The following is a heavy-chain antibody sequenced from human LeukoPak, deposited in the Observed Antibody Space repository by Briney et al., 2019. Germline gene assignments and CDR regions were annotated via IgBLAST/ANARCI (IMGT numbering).Heavy chain of an antibody. Sequence: GGSLRLSCAASGFTFSSYGMHWVRQAPGKGLEWVAVISYDGSNKYYADSVKGRFTISRDNSKNTLNLQMNSLRAEDTAVYYCAKDLVYYDFWSGLRGHYYYYYGMDVWGQGTTVTVSS. J-gene: IGHJ6*02. CDR2: ISYDGSNK. D-gene: IGHD3-3*01. CDR3: AKDLVYYDFWSGLRGHYYYYYGMDV. V-gene: IGHV3-30*18. CDR1: GFTFSSYG.